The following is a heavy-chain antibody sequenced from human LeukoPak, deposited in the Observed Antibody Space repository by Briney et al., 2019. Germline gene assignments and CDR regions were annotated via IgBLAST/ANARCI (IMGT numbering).Heavy chain of an antibody. CDR2: ISTSGTTM. D-gene: IGHD3-22*01. Sequence: PGGSLRLSCAASGFTFSDYYMSWIRQAPGKGLEWVSHISTSGTTMYYADSVKGRFTISRDNSKNTLYLQMNSLRAEDTAVYYCAKGVTNVRYYDSSGYSPHYWGQGTLVTVSS. V-gene: IGHV3-11*01. CDR1: GFTFSDYY. J-gene: IGHJ4*02. CDR3: AKGVTNVRYYDSSGYSPHY.